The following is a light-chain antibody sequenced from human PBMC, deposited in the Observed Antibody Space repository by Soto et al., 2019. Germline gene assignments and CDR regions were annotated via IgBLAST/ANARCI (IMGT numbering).Light chain of an antibody. CDR3: QSYDSSLSGVV. V-gene: IGLV1-40*01. J-gene: IGLJ2*01. Sequence: QAVVPQPPSVSGPPGQRVTISCTGSSANIGAGYDVHWYQQLPGTAPKLLIYGNSNRPSGVPDRFSGSKSGTSASLAITGLQAEDEADYYCQSYDSSLSGVVFGGGTKVTVL. CDR2: GNS. CDR1: SANIGAGYD.